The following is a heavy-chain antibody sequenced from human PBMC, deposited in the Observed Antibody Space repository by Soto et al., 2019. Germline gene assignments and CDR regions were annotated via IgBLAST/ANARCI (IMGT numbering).Heavy chain of an antibody. D-gene: IGHD2-15*01. CDR1: RGSISSYY. Sequence: SETLSLTCTVSRGSISSYYWIWIRQPPGKGLEWIGYIHNSGDTNYNPSLKSRVTISVDTSKNHFSLKMSSVTAADTAVYYCARSDCSGGSCYVNVFDIWGQGTMVTVSS. CDR2: IHNSGDT. CDR3: ARSDCSGGSCYVNVFDI. V-gene: IGHV4-59*01. J-gene: IGHJ3*02.